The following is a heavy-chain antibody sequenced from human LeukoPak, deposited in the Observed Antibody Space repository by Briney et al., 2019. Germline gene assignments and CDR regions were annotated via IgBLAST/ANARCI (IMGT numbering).Heavy chain of an antibody. CDR3: ARDAAGAFDT. Sequence: QPGGSLRLSCVVSGFIFSNYEVNWVRLAPGKGLEWVSYISSSGHRTYYADSVKGRFTISRDNAKNSLYLLMNSLRVEDTANYCARDAAGAFDTWGQGTMVTVSS. J-gene: IGHJ3*02. V-gene: IGHV3-48*03. CDR1: GFIFSNYE. CDR2: ISSSGHRT.